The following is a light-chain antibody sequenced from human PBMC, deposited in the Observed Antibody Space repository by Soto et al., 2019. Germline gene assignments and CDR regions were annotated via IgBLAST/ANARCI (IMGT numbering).Light chain of an antibody. CDR1: QSVSSNY. J-gene: IGKJ5*01. CDR3: QQYGSSPENT. Sequence: EIVLTQSPVTLALSLGERATLSCRASQSVSSNYLAWYQQKPGQAPRLLIYGASSRATGIPDRFSGSGSGTDFSLTISRLEPEDFAVYYCQQYGSSPENTFGQGTRLEIK. V-gene: IGKV3-20*01. CDR2: GAS.